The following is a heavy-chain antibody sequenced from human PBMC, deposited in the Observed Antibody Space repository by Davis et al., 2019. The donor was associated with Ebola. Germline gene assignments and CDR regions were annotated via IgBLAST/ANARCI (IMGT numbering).Heavy chain of an antibody. J-gene: IGHJ3*02. CDR1: GFTFSSYG. CDR2: ISYDGSNK. V-gene: IGHV3-30*18. Sequence: GESLKISCAASGFTFSSYGMHWVRQAPGKGLEWVAVISYDGSNKYYADSVKGRFTISRDNSKNTLYLQMNSLRAEDTAVYYCAKAKGAFDIWGQGTMVTVSS. CDR3: AKAKGAFDI.